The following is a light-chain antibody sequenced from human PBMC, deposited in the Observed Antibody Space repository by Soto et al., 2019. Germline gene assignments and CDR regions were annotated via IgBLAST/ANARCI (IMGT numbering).Light chain of an antibody. Sequence: EIVMTQSPATLSVSPGERATLSCRASQSVSSNLAWYQQKPGQAPRLLIYGASTRATGIPARFSGSGSGTEFTLTISSLQSEDFAVYYCQQRSDWRTFGRGTRLEI. CDR2: GAS. J-gene: IGKJ5*01. CDR1: QSVSSN. V-gene: IGKV3-15*01. CDR3: QQRSDWRT.